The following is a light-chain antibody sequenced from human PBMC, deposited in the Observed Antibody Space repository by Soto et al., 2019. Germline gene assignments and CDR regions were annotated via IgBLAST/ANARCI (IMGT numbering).Light chain of an antibody. CDR3: QQYSIYWNT. CDR2: DAS. J-gene: IGKJ2*01. Sequence: DIQMTQSPSTLSASVGDGVTITCRASQSISTWLAWYQQKPGKAPKLLIYDASTLESGVPSRFSGSGSGTEFTLTIISLQPDDFATYYCQQYSIYWNTFGQGTKLELK. V-gene: IGKV1-5*01. CDR1: QSISTW.